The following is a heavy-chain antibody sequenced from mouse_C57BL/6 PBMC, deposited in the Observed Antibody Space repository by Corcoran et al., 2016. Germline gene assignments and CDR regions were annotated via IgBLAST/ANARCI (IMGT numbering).Heavy chain of an antibody. V-gene: IGHV1-26*01. J-gene: IGHJ3*01. D-gene: IGHD1-1*01. CDR2: INPNNGGT. CDR3: AREAGRSPAWFAY. CDR1: GYTFTDYY. Sequence: EVQLQQSGPELVKPGASVKISCKASGYTFTDYYMNWVKQSHGKSLEWIGDINPNNGGTSYNQKFKGKATLTVDKSSSTAYMELRSLTSEDSAVYYCAREAGRSPAWFAYWGQGTLVTVSA.